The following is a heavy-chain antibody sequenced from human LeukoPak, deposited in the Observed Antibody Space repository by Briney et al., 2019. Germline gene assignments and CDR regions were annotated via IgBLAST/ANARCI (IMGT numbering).Heavy chain of an antibody. Sequence: GGSLRLSCAASGFTFSTYTMNWVRQAPGKGLEWVSYISSGSSTIYYADSMKGRFTISRDNAKNSLYLQMNSLRDEDTAVYYCASRRESFDYWGQGTLVTVSS. CDR2: ISSGSSTI. CDR1: GFTFSTYT. V-gene: IGHV3-48*02. J-gene: IGHJ4*02. CDR3: ASRRESFDY.